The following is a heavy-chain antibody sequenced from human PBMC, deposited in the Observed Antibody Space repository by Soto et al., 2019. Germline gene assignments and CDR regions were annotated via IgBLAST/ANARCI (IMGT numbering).Heavy chain of an antibody. J-gene: IGHJ4*01. CDR2: ISSDGNNK. V-gene: IGHV3-30*18. CDR1: GFNFNSYG. Sequence: AGGSLRLSCAASGFNFNSYGMHWVRQAPGKGLEWVAVISSDGNNKYYADSVKGRFTISRDNSKNTLYLHMNSLRTEDTAVYYCAKEALGIADYWGHGTLVTVSS. CDR3: AKEALGIADY. D-gene: IGHD7-27*01.